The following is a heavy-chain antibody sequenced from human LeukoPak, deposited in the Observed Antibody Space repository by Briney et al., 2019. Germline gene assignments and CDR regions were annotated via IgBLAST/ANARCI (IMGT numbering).Heavy chain of an antibody. J-gene: IGHJ4*02. CDR2: IYYSGST. Sequence: SETLSLTCTVSGGSISSSSYYWGWIRQPPGKGLEWIGSIYYSGSTYYNPSLKSRVTISVDTSKNQFSLKLSSVTAADTAVYYCASYCSSTSCYKGRFDYWGQGTLVTVSS. V-gene: IGHV4-39*07. CDR1: GGSISSSSYY. CDR3: ASYCSSTSCYKGRFDY. D-gene: IGHD2-2*02.